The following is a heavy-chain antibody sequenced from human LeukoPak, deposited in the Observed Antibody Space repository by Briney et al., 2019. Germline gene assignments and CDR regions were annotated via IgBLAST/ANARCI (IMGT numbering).Heavy chain of an antibody. Sequence: GGSLRLSCAASGFTFDDYAMHWVRQAPGKGLEWVSGISWNSDNIGYADSVKGRFIISRDNAKNSLYLQMNSLRTEDTALYYCAKGSHLTWLPYVDYWGQGTLVTVSS. CDR2: ISWNSDNI. V-gene: IGHV3-9*01. CDR3: AKGSHLTWLPYVDY. CDR1: GFTFDDYA. D-gene: IGHD5-12*01. J-gene: IGHJ4*02.